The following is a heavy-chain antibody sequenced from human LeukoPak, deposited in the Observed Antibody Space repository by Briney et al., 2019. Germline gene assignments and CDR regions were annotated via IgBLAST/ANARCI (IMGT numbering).Heavy chain of an antibody. CDR2: ISYDGSKK. Sequence: GRSLRLSCAASGFTFSSYAMHWVRQAPGKGLEWVAVISYDGSKKYYTDSVKGRFTISRDNSKNTVYLEMNSLRAEDTAVYYCGRAVAESRGYYYYMDVWGKGTTVTISS. D-gene: IGHD5-24*01. V-gene: IGHV3-30*04. CDR3: GRAVAESRGYYYYMDV. CDR1: GFTFSSYA. J-gene: IGHJ6*03.